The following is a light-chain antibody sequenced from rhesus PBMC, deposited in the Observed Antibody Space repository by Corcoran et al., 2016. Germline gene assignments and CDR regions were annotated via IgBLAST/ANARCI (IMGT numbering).Light chain of an antibody. V-gene: IGKV3-42*03. Sequence: EIVMTQSPATLPLSPGDRGTLSCRASQSASSNLAWYQQKPGQAPSLLIYGASSRATGIPERFSGDGAGTYFTFPLTSLEPEDFAAYYCQQCSNWPLTFGGGTKVEIK. CDR3: QQCSNWPLT. CDR2: GAS. J-gene: IGKJ4*01. CDR1: QSASSN.